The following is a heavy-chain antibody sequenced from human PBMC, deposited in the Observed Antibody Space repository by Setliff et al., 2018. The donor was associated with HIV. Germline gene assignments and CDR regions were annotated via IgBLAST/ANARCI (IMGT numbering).Heavy chain of an antibody. Sequence: GASVKVSCKASGSTFTGHYLHWVRQAPGQGLEWRGWVNPNSGDAIYAQNFQGRVTMTRDTSINAAYMELRGLRSDDTSVYYCARNFGLSPSGKYYYYYGMDIWGQGTTVTVSS. CDR2: VNPNSGDA. J-gene: IGHJ6*02. CDR3: ARNFGLSPSGKYYYYYGMDI. V-gene: IGHV1-2*02. CDR1: GSTFTGHY. D-gene: IGHD3-10*01.